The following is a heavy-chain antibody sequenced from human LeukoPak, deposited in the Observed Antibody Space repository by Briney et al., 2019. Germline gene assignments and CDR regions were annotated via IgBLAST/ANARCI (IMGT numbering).Heavy chain of an antibody. D-gene: IGHD3-10*01. CDR1: GFTFSSYA. Sequence: PAGSLRLSCAVSGFTFSSYAMSWVRQPPGGGGEWGSASSGNGGSTYYAGSVKGRFTISRDNSKNTLYLQTNSLRAEDTAVYYCAKDLGFGELGLDYWGQGTLVTVSS. J-gene: IGHJ4*02. V-gene: IGHV3-23*01. CDR3: AKDLGFGELGLDY. CDR2: SSGNGGST.